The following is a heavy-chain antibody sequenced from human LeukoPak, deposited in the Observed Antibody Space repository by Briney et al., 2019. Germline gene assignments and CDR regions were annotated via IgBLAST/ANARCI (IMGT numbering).Heavy chain of an antibody. CDR1: GGSISKDY. Sequence: SGTLSLTCTVSGGSISKDYWSWIRQPPGKGLEWIEYFYYSGSTYYNPSLKSRITISVDTSKNQFSLKLSSVTAADTAVYYCASSIAARVYWGQGTLVTVSS. D-gene: IGHD6-6*01. J-gene: IGHJ4*02. V-gene: IGHV4-30-4*08. CDR2: FYYSGST. CDR3: ASSIAARVY.